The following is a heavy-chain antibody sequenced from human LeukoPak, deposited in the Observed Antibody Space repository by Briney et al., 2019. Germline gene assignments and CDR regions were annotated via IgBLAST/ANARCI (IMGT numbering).Heavy chain of an antibody. CDR2: IYTSGST. CDR3: ARVRYSSGWYYFDY. D-gene: IGHD6-19*01. V-gene: IGHV4-4*07. Sequence: TSETLSLTCTVSGGSISSYYWSWIRQPAGKGLEWIGRIYTSGSTNYNPSLKSRVTMSVDTSKNQFSLKLSSVTAADTAVYYCARVRYSSGWYYFDYWGQGTLVTASS. CDR1: GGSISSYY. J-gene: IGHJ4*02.